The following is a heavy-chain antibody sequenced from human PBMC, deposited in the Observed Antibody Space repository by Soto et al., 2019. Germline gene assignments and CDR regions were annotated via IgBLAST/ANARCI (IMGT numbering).Heavy chain of an antibody. CDR3: VKDRRKWFGESCFDY. CDR1: GYTFTGYY. Sequence: SCKASGYTFTGYYMHWVRQAPGKGLEYVSAISSNGGSTYYADSVKGRFTISRDNSKNTLYLQMSSLRAEDTAVYYCVKDRRKWFGESCFDYWGQGTLVTVSS. V-gene: IGHV3-64D*06. J-gene: IGHJ4*02. CDR2: ISSNGGST. D-gene: IGHD3-10*01.